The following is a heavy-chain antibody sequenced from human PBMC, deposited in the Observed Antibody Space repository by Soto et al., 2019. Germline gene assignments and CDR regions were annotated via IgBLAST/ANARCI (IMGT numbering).Heavy chain of an antibody. J-gene: IGHJ5*02. V-gene: IGHV4-4*07. CDR3: TRGTFEATAPFS. Sequence: PSETLSLTCTVSGGSISNDRWSWVRQPAGKGLEWIGRIFASGRTNYNPSLQSRVTMSVDTSKNQFSLTMTSLAAADTAVYYCTRGTFEATAPFSWGQGSPGTVPQ. CDR2: IFASGRT. D-gene: IGHD1-26*01. CDR1: GGSISNDR.